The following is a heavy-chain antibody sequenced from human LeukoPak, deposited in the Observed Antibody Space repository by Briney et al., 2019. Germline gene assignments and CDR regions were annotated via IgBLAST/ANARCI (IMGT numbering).Heavy chain of an antibody. D-gene: IGHD3-16*01. J-gene: IGHJ1*01. CDR2: IKQDGGEK. CDR3: ANQIRDF. V-gene: IGHV3-7*01. Sequence: PRGGLRHSCAASGFTFSNYWMLGVRQAPGKGRERVASIKQDGGEKQCVGSVRGRFTISRDNAKNVLCLQMNSLTAEETAVYYCANQIRDF. CDR1: GFTFSNYW.